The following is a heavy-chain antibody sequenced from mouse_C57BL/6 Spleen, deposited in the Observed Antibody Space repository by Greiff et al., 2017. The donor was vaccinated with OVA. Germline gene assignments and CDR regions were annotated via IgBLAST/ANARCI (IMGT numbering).Heavy chain of an antibody. J-gene: IGHJ4*01. CDR2: ISSGSSTI. CDR3: ASPITTVVAPYAMDY. CDR1: GFTFSDYG. Sequence: EVHLVESGGGLVKPGGSLKLSCAASGFTFSDYGMHWVRQAPEKGLEWVAYISSGSSTIYYADTVKGRFTISRDNAKNTLFLQMTSLRSEDTAMYYCASPITTVVAPYAMDYWGQGTSVTVSS. V-gene: IGHV5-17*01. D-gene: IGHD1-1*01.